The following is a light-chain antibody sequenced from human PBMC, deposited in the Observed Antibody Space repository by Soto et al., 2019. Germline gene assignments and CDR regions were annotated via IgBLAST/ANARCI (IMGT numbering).Light chain of an antibody. CDR2: DVS. CDR1: SSDVGAFNY. J-gene: IGLJ1*01. V-gene: IGLV2-14*03. Sequence: QSVLTQPASVSGSPGQAITISCSGTSSDVGAFNYVSWYQHHPGKAPKLMIYDVSSRPSGVSNRFSGSKSGNTASLTISGLRAEDEADYYCNSYTSNNTYVFGTGTKVTVL. CDR3: NSYTSNNTYV.